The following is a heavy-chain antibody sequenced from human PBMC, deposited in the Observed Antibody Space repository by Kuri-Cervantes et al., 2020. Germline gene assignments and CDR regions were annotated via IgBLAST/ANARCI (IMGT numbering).Heavy chain of an antibody. D-gene: IGHD3-10*01. V-gene: IGHV3-48*02. J-gene: IGHJ6*02. Sequence: ETLSLTCTVSGGSISSSSYYWGWIRQAPGKGLEWVSYISSSSSTIYYADSVKGRFTISRDNAKNSLYLQMNSLRDEDTAVYYCARDPDKLLWFGELLYPTYYYYGMDVWGQGTTVTVSS. CDR1: GGSISSSS. CDR2: ISSSSSTI. CDR3: ARDPDKLLWFGELLYPTYYYYGMDV.